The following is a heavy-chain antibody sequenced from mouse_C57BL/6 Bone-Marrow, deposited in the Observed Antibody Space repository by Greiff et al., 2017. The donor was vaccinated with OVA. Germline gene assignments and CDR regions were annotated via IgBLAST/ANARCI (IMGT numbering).Heavy chain of an antibody. CDR3: TDDGYYVWFAN. CDR1: GFNIKDYY. CDR2: IDPEDGDT. D-gene: IGHD2-3*01. J-gene: IGHJ3*01. V-gene: IGHV14-1*01. Sequence: EVKLQQSGAELVRPGASVKLSCTASGFNIKDYYMHWVKQRPEQGLEWIGRIDPEDGDTEYAPKFQGKATMTADTSSNTAYLQLSSLTSEDTAVYYGTDDGYYVWFANWGQGTLVTVSA.